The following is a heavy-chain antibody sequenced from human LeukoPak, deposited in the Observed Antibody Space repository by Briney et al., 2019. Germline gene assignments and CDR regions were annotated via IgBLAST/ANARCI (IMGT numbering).Heavy chain of an antibody. V-gene: IGHV3-23*01. J-gene: IGHJ6*02. D-gene: IGHD1-26*01. CDR1: GFTFSSYA. Sequence: GGSLRLSCAASGFTFSSYAMSWVRQAPGKGLEWVSAISGSGGSTYYADSVKGRFTISRDNAKNSLYLQMNSLRAEDTAVYYCARSYRSRIVGATHVYYYGMDVWGQGTTVTVSS. CDR3: ARSYRSRIVGATHVYYYGMDV. CDR2: ISGSGGST.